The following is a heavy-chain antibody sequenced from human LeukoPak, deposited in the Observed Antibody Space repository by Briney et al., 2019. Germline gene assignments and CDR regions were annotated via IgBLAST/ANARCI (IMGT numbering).Heavy chain of an antibody. CDR2: ISRDASST. CDR1: GFTFDDYA. D-gene: IGHD6-19*01. J-gene: IGHJ4*02. CDR3: ATWPGGWYGEDS. V-gene: IGHV3-43D*03. Sequence: GSLRLSCAASGFTFDDYAMHWVRQAPGKGLEWVSLISRDASSTYYADSVKGRFTISRDNSKNSLYLQMNSLRAEDTALYYCATWPGGWYGEDSWGQGTLVTVSS.